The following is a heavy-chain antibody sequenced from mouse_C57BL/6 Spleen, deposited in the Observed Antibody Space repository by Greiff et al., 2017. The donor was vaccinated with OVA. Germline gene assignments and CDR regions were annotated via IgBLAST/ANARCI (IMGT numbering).Heavy chain of an antibody. J-gene: IGHJ2*01. Sequence: VKLMESGAELVRPGTSVKVSCKASGYAFTNYLIEWVKQRPGQGLEWIGVINPGSGGTNYNEKFKGKATLTADKSSSTAYMQLSSLTSEDSAVYFCARDGYGSSYDYFDYWGQGTTLTVSS. CDR3: ARDGYGSSYDYFDY. V-gene: IGHV1-54*01. CDR2: INPGSGGT. D-gene: IGHD1-1*01. CDR1: GYAFTNYL.